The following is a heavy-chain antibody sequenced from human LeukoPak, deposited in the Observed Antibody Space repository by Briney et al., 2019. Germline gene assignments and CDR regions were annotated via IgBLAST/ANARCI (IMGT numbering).Heavy chain of an antibody. CDR2: IYSGGST. CDR1: GFTVSSNY. Sequence: GGSLRLSCAASGFTVSSNYMSWVRQAPGKGLEWVSVIYSGGSTYYADSVKGRFTISRDNSKHTLYLQMNSLRAEDTAVYYCARDRRYSGYDIDGMDVWGQGTTVTVSS. CDR3: ARDRRYSGYDIDGMDV. J-gene: IGHJ6*02. D-gene: IGHD5-12*01. V-gene: IGHV3-53*01.